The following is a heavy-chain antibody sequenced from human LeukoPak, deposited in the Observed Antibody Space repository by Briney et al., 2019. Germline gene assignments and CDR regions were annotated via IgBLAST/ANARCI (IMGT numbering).Heavy chain of an antibody. CDR1: GITLSNYG. J-gene: IGHJ4*02. CDR2: ISGSGGST. V-gene: IGHV3-23*01. Sequence: GGSLRLSCAVSGITLSNYGMSWVRQAPGKGLEWVAGISGSGGSTNYADSVKGRFTISRDNPTNTLFLQMNSLRAEDTAVYFCAKRGVVIRVILVGFHREAYYFDSWGQGALVTISS. D-gene: IGHD2-21*01. CDR3: AKRGVVIRVILVGFHREAYYFDS.